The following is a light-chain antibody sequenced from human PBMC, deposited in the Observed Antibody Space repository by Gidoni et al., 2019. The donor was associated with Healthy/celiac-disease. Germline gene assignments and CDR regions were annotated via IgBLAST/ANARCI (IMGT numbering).Light chain of an antibody. J-gene: IGLJ2*01. Sequence: QSVLTQPPSASGTPGQRVTISCSGSSSNIGSNTVNWYQQLPGTAPKLLIYSNNQRPSGVPDRFSGSKSGTSASLAISGLQSEDEAEYYCAVWDDSLNVVVFGGGTKLTVL. CDR2: SNN. CDR1: SSNIGSNT. V-gene: IGLV1-44*01. CDR3: AVWDDSLNVVV.